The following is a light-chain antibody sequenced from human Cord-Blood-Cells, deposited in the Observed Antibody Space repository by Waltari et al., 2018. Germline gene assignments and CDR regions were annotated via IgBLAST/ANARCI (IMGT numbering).Light chain of an antibody. CDR3: SSYTSSSTR. J-gene: IGLJ1*01. CDR1: SSDVGGYNY. Sequence: QSALTQPASVSGSPGQSITISCTGTSSDVGGYNYVSWYQKPPGKAPKLMIYEVSRRPSGVSNRFSGSRSGNTASLTISGLQAEDEADYYCSSYTSSSTRFGTGTKVTVL. CDR2: EVS. V-gene: IGLV2-14*01.